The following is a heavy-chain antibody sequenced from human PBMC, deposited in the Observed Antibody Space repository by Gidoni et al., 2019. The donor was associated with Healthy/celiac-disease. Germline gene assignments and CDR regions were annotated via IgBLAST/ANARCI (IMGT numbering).Heavy chain of an antibody. V-gene: IGHV3-23*01. J-gene: IGHJ3*02. Sequence: EVQLLESGGGLVQPGGSLRLSCAASGFTFSSYAMSWVLQAPGKGLEWVPAISGSGGSTYYADSVKGRFTISRDNSKNTLYLQMNSLRAEDTAVYYCAALGRRVSHAFDIWGQGTMVTVSS. CDR3: AALGRRVSHAFDI. CDR2: ISGSGGST. D-gene: IGHD2-15*01. CDR1: GFTFSSYA.